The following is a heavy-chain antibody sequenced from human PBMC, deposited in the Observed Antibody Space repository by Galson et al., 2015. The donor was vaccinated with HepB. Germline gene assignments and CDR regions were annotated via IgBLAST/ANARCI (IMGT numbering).Heavy chain of an antibody. D-gene: IGHD1-26*01. V-gene: IGHV4-61*09. CDR1: GGSISSGSYY. CDR3: ARGKVGGNYYYYMDV. CDR2: IYTSRST. Sequence: TLSLTCTVSGGSISSGSYYWSWIRQPAGKGLEWIGHIYTSRSTNYNPSLKRGVTMSVDTSKNQFSLKLSSVTAADTAVYYCARGKVGGNYYYYMDVWGKGTTVTVSS. J-gene: IGHJ6*03.